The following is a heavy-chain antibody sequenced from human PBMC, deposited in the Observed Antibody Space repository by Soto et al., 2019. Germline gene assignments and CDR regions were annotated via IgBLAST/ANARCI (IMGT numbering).Heavy chain of an antibody. Sequence: ASVKVSCKASGYTFTSYYMHWVRQAPGQGLEWMGIINPSGGSTSYAQKFQGRVTMTRDTSASTVYMELSSLRSEDTAVYYCARDPQGDISFDYWGQGTLVTVSS. CDR3: ARDPQGDISFDY. CDR2: INPSGGST. CDR1: GYTFTSYY. D-gene: IGHD3-9*01. J-gene: IGHJ4*02. V-gene: IGHV1-46*03.